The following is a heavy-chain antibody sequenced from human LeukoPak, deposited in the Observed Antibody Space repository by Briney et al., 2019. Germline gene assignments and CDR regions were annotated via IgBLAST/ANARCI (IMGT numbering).Heavy chain of an antibody. Sequence: SETLSPTCTVSGGSISSGGYYWSWIRQPPGKGLEWIGYIYHSGSTYYNPSLKSRVTISVDRSKNQFSLKLSSVTAADTAVYYCARAMGRGPGGYCVPWGQGTLVTVSS. CDR1: GGSISSGGYY. J-gene: IGHJ5*02. V-gene: IGHV4-30-2*01. CDR2: IYHSGST. D-gene: IGHD2-15*01. CDR3: ARAMGRGPGGYCVP.